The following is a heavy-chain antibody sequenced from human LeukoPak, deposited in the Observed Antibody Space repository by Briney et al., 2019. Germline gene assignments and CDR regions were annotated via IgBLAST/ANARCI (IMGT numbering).Heavy chain of an antibody. CDR2: ISRSSSYI. Sequence: GGSLRLSCAASGFTFSSYAMHWVRQAPGKGLEWVSSISRSSSYIYYADSVKGRFTISRDNAKNSLYLQMNSLRAEDTAVYYCARDRPDIVVVPAANRKYYYGMDVWGQGTTVTVSS. V-gene: IGHV3-21*01. J-gene: IGHJ6*02. CDR1: GFTFSSYA. CDR3: ARDRPDIVVVPAANRKYYYGMDV. D-gene: IGHD2-2*01.